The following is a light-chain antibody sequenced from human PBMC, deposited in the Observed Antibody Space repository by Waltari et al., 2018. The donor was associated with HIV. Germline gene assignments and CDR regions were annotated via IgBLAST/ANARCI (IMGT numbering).Light chain of an antibody. CDR1: SRDTWNYNL. V-gene: IGLV2-23*01. Sequence: QSALPQPASVSGSPGQSITISCTGTSRDTWNYNLVSWYQLYPGKAPKLIIYEDNKRPSGVSNRFSGSKSADTASLTISGLQAEDEADYYCCAYAGGLEFGGGTKLTVL. J-gene: IGLJ2*01. CDR2: EDN. CDR3: CAYAGGLE.